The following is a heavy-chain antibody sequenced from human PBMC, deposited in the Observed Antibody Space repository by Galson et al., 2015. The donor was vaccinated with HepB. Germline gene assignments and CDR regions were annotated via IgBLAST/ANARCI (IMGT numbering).Heavy chain of an antibody. CDR3: ARVVRGVLRPYYYYGMDV. J-gene: IGHJ6*02. D-gene: IGHD3-10*01. V-gene: IGHV4-59*01. CDR1: GGSISSYY. CDR2: IYYSGST. Sequence: SETLSLTCTVSGGSISSYYWSWIRQPPGKGLEWIGYIYYSGSTNYNPSLKSRVTISVDTSKNQFSLKLSSVTAADTAVYYCARVVRGVLRPYYYYGMDVWGQGTTVTVSS.